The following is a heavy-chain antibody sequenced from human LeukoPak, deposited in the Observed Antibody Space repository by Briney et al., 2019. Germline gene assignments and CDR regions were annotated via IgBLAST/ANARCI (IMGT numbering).Heavy chain of an antibody. CDR3: ARGNYGDNEEYFQH. Sequence: SQTLSLTCAVSVGSISSGGYSWSWIRQPPGKGLEWIGYIYHSGSTYYNPSLKSRVTISVDRSKNQFSLKLSSVTAADTAVYYCARGNYGDNEEYFQHWGQGTLVTVSS. D-gene: IGHD1-7*01. CDR1: VGSISSGGYS. CDR2: IYHSGST. J-gene: IGHJ1*01. V-gene: IGHV4-30-2*01.